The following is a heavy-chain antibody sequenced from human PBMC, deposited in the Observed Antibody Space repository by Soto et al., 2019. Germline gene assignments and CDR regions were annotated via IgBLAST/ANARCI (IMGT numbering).Heavy chain of an antibody. V-gene: IGHV1-24*01. D-gene: IGHD5-12*01. J-gene: IGHJ4*02. CDR2: FDPEDGET. CDR1: VYTLTELS. Sequence: ASVKVSCKVSVYTLTELSMHWVRQAPGKGLEWMGGFDPEDGETIYAQKFQGRVTMTEDTSTDTAYMELSSLRSEDTAVYYCATAPVATRLIDYWGQGTLVTVSS. CDR3: ATAPVATRLIDY.